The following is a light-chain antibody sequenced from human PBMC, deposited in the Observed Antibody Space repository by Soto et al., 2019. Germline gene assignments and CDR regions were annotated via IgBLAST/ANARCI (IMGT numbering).Light chain of an antibody. CDR3: QQNKDWPGT. Sequence: EIVMTQSPATLSVSPGERVTLSCRASQSVSSYLAWYQQKPGQAPRLLIYDASTRATGIAVRFSGSGSGTEFTLTISSLQSEDFGVYYCQQNKDWPGTFGQGTKVDI. V-gene: IGKV3-15*01. CDR1: QSVSSY. J-gene: IGKJ1*01. CDR2: DAS.